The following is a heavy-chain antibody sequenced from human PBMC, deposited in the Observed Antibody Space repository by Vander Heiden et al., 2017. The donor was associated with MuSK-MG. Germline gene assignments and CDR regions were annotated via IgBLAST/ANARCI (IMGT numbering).Heavy chain of an antibody. CDR3: ARDQGIIIDY. CDR2: INHSGST. Sequence: QVQLQQWGAGLLTPSETLSLTCAVYGGSFSGYYWSWIRQPPGKGLEWIGEINHSGSTNYNPSLKSRVTISVDTSKNQFSLKLSSVTAADTAVYYCARDQGIIIDYWGHGTLVTVSS. J-gene: IGHJ4*01. D-gene: IGHD3-10*01. CDR1: GGSFSGYY. V-gene: IGHV4-34*01.